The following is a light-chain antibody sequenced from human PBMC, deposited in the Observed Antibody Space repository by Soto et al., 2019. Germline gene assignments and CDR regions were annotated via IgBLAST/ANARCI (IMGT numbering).Light chain of an antibody. CDR1: QSVSSRF. V-gene: IGKV3D-20*01. CDR2: DAS. J-gene: IGKJ1*01. CDR3: QQYYNWRPR. Sequence: EIVLTQSPGTLSLSPVESATLSCVASQSVSSRFLAWYQQKPGRAPRVLIYDASTRATGVPARFSGSGSGTEFTLTISRLQSEDFAVYYCQQYYNWRPRFGQGTKVDIK.